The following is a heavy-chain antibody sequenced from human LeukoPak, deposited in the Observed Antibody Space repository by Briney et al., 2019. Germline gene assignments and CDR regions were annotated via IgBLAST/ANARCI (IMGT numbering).Heavy chain of an antibody. D-gene: IGHD1-1*01. CDR3: AIRTWYNYLDY. J-gene: IGHJ4*02. V-gene: IGHV4-59*01. Sequence: PSETLSLTCNVSGGYSSSYYWTWIRQPPGKGLEWIGYIYYTGSTNYNPSLKSRVTISVDTSKNQFSLKLSSVTAADTAVYYCAIRTWYNYLDYWGQGTLVTVSS. CDR2: IYYTGST. CDR1: GGYSSSYY.